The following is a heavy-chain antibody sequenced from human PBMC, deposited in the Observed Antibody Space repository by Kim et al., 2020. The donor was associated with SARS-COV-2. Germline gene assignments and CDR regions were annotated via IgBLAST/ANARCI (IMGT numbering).Heavy chain of an antibody. Sequence: GGSLRLSCSASGFTFSSYAMHWVRQAPGKGLEYVSAISSNGGSTYYADSVKGRFTISRDNSKNTLYLQMSSLRAEDTAVYYCVKGATSITMVRGVIGYWGQGTLVTVSS. CDR3: VKGATSITMVRGVIGY. D-gene: IGHD3-10*01. CDR2: ISSNGGST. CDR1: GFTFSSYA. V-gene: IGHV3-64D*09. J-gene: IGHJ4*02.